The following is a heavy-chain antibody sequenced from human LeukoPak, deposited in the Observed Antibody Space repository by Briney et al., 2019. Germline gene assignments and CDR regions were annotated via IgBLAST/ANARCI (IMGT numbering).Heavy chain of an antibody. D-gene: IGHD1-7*01. J-gene: IGHJ5*02. Sequence: SETLSLTCTVSGGSISSSSYYWGWIRQPPGKGLEWIGSIYYSGSTYYNPSLKSRVTISVDTSKNQFSLKLSSVTAADTAVYYCARVGYNWNYEENWFDPWGQGTLVTVSS. CDR1: GGSISSSSYY. CDR3: ARVGYNWNYEENWFDP. CDR2: IYYSGST. V-gene: IGHV4-39*07.